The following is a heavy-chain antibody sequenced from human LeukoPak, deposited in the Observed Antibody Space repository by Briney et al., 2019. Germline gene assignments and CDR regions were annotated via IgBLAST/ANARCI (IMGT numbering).Heavy chain of an antibody. CDR3: ARDRVTAGMDV. V-gene: IGHV3-53*01. CDR2: IYSSGST. Sequence: PGGSLRLSCAASGLIVSSNYMTWVRQAPGKGLEWVSLIYSSGSTYYADSVKGRFTISRDNSKNTVYLQMNSLRAEDTAMYYCARDRVTAGMDVWGQGITVTVSS. D-gene: IGHD2-21*02. J-gene: IGHJ6*02. CDR1: GLIVSSNY.